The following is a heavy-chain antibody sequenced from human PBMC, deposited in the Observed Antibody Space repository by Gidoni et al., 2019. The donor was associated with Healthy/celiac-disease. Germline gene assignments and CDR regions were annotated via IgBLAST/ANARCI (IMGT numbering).Heavy chain of an antibody. Sequence: QVQLVEHGGGVVQPGRSLSLSCAAAGFTVSSYALHWVRQAPGKGLEGLAVMSYDGSNKYYADSVKGRFPISRDHSKNTLYLQLNSLSAEDTAVYYCYSLRVYCSGGSCSRGIDYWGQGTLVTVSS. CDR3: YSLRVYCSGGSCSRGIDY. V-gene: IGHV3-30-3*01. J-gene: IGHJ4*02. D-gene: IGHD2-15*01. CDR2: MSYDGSNK. CDR1: GFTVSSYA.